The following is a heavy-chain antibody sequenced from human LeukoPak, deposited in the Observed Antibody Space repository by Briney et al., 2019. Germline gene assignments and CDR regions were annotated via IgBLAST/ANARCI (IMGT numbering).Heavy chain of an antibody. Sequence: PGGSLRPSCSASGFTFSTYAMSWVRQAPGKGLEWVANIKQDGSEKYYVDSVKGRFTISRDNAENSLYLQMNSLRAEDTAVYYCARGWGPYAFDIWGQGTMVTVSS. J-gene: IGHJ3*02. CDR1: GFTFSTYA. CDR2: IKQDGSEK. D-gene: IGHD2-21*02. V-gene: IGHV3-7*04. CDR3: ARGWGPYAFDI.